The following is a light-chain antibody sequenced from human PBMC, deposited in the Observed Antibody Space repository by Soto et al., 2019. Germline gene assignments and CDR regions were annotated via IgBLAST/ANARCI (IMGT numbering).Light chain of an antibody. CDR1: SSDVGSYNI. V-gene: IGLV2-23*03. CDR3: CSYAGSSTFSYV. J-gene: IGLJ1*01. Sequence: QSVLTQPASVSGCPGQSITISCTRTSSDVGSYNIVSWYQQHPGKAPPLMIYEGSKRPSGVSNRFSGSKSGNTDSLTISGLQAEDEADYYCCSYAGSSTFSYVFGTGTKVTVL. CDR2: EGS.